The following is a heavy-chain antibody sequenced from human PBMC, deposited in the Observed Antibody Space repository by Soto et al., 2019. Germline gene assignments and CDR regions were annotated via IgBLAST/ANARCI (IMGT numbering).Heavy chain of an antibody. Sequence: VKVSCKASGYTFTSYGISWVRQAPGQGLEWMGWIGAYNGNTNYAQKLQGRVTMTTDTSTSTAYMELRSLRSDDTSVFYCARDGYDSSGYFYSFDYWGQGTRVTVSS. CDR2: IGAYNGNT. J-gene: IGHJ4*02. D-gene: IGHD3-22*01. CDR1: GYTFTSYG. CDR3: ARDGYDSSGYFYSFDY. V-gene: IGHV1-18*01.